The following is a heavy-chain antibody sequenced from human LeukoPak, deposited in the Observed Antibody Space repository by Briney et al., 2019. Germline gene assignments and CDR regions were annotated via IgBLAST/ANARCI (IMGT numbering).Heavy chain of an antibody. D-gene: IGHD6-19*01. J-gene: IGHJ6*04. CDR2: IIPTFGTA. CDR3: ATRTNSSCWTYYYFGMDV. CDR1: GGTFSSYA. V-gene: IGHV1-69*13. Sequence: SVKVSCKASGGTFSSYAISWVRQAPGQGLEWMGGIIPTFGTANYAQKFQGRVTITADESTSTAYMELSSLRAEDTAVYYCATRTNSSCWTYYYFGMDVWGKGTTGTVS.